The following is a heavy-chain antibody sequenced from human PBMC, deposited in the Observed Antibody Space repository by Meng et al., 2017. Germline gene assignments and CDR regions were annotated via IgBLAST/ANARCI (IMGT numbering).Heavy chain of an antibody. CDR3: ASADYGDYLPTHH. V-gene: IGHV4-34*01. J-gene: IGHJ5*02. CDR1: GGSFSGYY. D-gene: IGHD4-17*01. CDR2: INHSGST. Sequence: LRLSCAVYGGSFSGYYWSWIRQPPGKGLEWIGEINHSGSTNYNPSLKSRVTISVDTSKNQFSLKLSSVTAADTAVYYCASADYGDYLPTHHWGQGTLVTVSS.